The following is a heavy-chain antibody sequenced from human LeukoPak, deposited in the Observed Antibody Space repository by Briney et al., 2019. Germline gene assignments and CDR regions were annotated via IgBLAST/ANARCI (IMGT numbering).Heavy chain of an antibody. CDR1: GGSISSYY. D-gene: IGHD3-22*01. V-gene: IGHV4-59*08. Sequence: SETLSLTCTVSGGSISSYYWSWIRQPPGKGLEWIGYIYYSGSTNYNPSLKSRVTISVDTSKNQFSLKLGSVTAADTAVYYCATSHYYDSSGGAFDIWGQGTMVTVSS. CDR2: IYYSGST. J-gene: IGHJ3*02. CDR3: ATSHYYDSSGGAFDI.